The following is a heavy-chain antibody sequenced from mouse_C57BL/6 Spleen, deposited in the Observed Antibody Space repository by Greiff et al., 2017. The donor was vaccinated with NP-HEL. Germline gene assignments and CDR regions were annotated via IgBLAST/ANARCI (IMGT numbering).Heavy chain of an antibody. CDR3: ARLGYYSNYDAMDY. CDR1: GYTFTSYW. J-gene: IGHJ4*01. CDR2: IDPSDSYT. Sequence: QVQLQQPGAELVKPGASVKLSCKASGYTFTSYWMQWVKQRPGQGLEWIGEIDPSDSYTNYNQKFKGKATLTVDPSSSTAYMQLSSLTSEDSAVYYCARLGYYSNYDAMDYWGQGTSVTVSS. D-gene: IGHD2-5*01. V-gene: IGHV1-50*01.